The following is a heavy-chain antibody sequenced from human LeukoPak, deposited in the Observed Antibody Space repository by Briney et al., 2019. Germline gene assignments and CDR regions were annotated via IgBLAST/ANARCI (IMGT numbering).Heavy chain of an antibody. CDR3: ARGNGFIIDY. CDR1: GFKFSAHY. D-gene: IGHD2-8*01. J-gene: IGHJ4*02. V-gene: IGHV3-7*01. CDR2: IKQDGSEK. Sequence: GGSLRLSWAASGFKFSAHYIAWFRQAPGKGLGWVAIIKQDGSEKYYVDSVKGRFTISRDNAKNSPYLQMNSLRAEDTAVYYCARGNGFIIDYWGQGTLVTVSS.